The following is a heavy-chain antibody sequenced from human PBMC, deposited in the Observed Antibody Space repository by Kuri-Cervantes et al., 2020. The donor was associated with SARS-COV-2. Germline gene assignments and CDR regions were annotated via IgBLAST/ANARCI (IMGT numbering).Heavy chain of an antibody. D-gene: IGHD6-13*01. CDR3: ARDHGIAAFDI. J-gene: IGHJ3*02. CDR1: GYTFTSYG. Sequence: ASGKVSCKASGYTFTSYGISWVRQAPGQGLEWMGWISAYNGNTNYAQKHQGRVTMTTDTTTSTAYSELRSLRSDDTAVYYCARDHGIAAFDIWGQGTMVTVSS. CDR2: ISAYNGNT. V-gene: IGHV1-18*01.